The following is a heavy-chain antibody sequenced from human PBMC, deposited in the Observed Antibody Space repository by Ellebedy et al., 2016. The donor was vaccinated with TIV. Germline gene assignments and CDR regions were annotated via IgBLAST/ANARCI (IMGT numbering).Heavy chain of an antibody. CDR1: GGSISSGGYY. CDR3: ARGGGLPDYGDYWWFDP. Sequence: SETLSLXXTVSGGSISSGGYYWSWIRQHPGKGLEWIGYIYYSGSTYYNPSLKSRVTISVDTSKNQFSLKLSSVTAADTAVYYCARGGGLPDYGDYWWFDPWGQGTLVTVSS. J-gene: IGHJ5*02. D-gene: IGHD4-17*01. CDR2: IYYSGST. V-gene: IGHV4-31*03.